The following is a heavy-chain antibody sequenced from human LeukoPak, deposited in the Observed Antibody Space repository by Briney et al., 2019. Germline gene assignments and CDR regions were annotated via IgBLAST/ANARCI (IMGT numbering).Heavy chain of an antibody. Sequence: SETLSLTCAVSGYSISSGYYWGWIRQPPGKGLEWIGSIHHSGSTYYNPSLKSRVTISVDTSKNQFSLKLSSVTAADTAVYYCARDLTQQLVPRGWFDPWGQGTLVTVSS. J-gene: IGHJ5*02. V-gene: IGHV4-38-2*02. CDR1: GYSISSGYY. D-gene: IGHD6-13*01. CDR3: ARDLTQQLVPRGWFDP. CDR2: IHHSGST.